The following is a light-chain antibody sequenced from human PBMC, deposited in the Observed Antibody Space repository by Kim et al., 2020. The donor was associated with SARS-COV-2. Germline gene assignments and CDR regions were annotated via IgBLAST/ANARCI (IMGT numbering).Light chain of an antibody. V-gene: IGLV2-14*03. CDR2: GVR. CDR1: SSDIGTYNS. CDR3: SSYTTSTPWM. J-gene: IGLJ3*02. Sequence: QSALTQPASVSGPPGQSITISCTGTSSDIGTYNSVSWFQQFPGGVPKLMMYGVRSQPSGVSSRFSSSKSGDTASLTIAGLQSDDEADYHCSSYTTSTPWMFGGGTQLTVL.